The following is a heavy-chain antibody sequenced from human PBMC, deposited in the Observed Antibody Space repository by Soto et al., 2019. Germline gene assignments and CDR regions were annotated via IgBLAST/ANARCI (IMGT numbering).Heavy chain of an antibody. CDR3: ATAARPNYSSGMDV. CDR2: ISGSGGST. Sequence: PAGSLSLSCAASVLTFSSYVMSWVLEAPGEGLEWVSAISGSGGSTYYADSEKGGFTISRDNSKNTLYLQKNSLRAEDTAVYYCATAARPNYSSGMDVWGQGTPVTVSS. D-gene: IGHD6-6*01. J-gene: IGHJ6*02. V-gene: IGHV3-23*01. CDR1: VLTFSSYV.